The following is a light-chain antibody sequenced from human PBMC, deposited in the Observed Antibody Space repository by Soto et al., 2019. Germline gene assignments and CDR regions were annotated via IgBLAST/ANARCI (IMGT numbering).Light chain of an antibody. CDR3: ETWDTQAQRV. J-gene: IGLJ2*01. Sequence: QLVLTQSPSASASLGSSVRLTCTLSSGPSSYSIAWHQQRPGKAPRYLMKVEGSGNYNKGSGVPDRFSGSSSGADRYLTISNLQFEDEADYYCETWDTQAQRVFGGGTQLTVL. CDR2: VEGSGNY. V-gene: IGLV4-60*02. CDR1: SGPSSYS.